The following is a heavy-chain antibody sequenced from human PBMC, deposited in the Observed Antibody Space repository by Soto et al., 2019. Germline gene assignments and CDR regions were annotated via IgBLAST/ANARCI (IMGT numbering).Heavy chain of an antibody. Sequence: GASVKVSCKASGYTFTSYGISWVRQAPGQGLEWMGWISAYNGNTNYAQKLQGRVTMTTDTSTSTAYMELRSLRSDDTAVYYCARDSPGGNVLLWFGELYYWGQGTLVTSPQ. D-gene: IGHD3-10*01. CDR3: ARDSPGGNVLLWFGELYY. CDR1: GYTFTSYG. J-gene: IGHJ4*02. CDR2: ISAYNGNT. V-gene: IGHV1-18*01.